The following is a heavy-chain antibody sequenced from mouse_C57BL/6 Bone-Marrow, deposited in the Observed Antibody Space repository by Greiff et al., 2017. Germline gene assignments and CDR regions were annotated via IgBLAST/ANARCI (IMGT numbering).Heavy chain of an antibody. Sequence: EVQVVESGGGLVKPGGSLKLSCAASGFTFSDYGMHWVRQAPEKGLEWVAYISSGSSTIYYADTVKGRFTISRDNAKNTLFLQMTSLRSEDTAMYYCARPPRGFAYWGQGTLGTVSA. CDR1: GFTFSDYG. V-gene: IGHV5-17*01. J-gene: IGHJ3*01. CDR3: ARPPRGFAY. CDR2: ISSGSSTI.